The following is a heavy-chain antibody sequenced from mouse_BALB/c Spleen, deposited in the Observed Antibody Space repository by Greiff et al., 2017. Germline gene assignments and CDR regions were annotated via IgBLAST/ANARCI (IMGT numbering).Heavy chain of an antibody. J-gene: IGHJ4*01. V-gene: IGHV3-2*02. D-gene: IGHD2-3*01. CDR2: ISYSGST. CDR3: ARSDGYYSMDY. Sequence: EVKLLESGPGLVKPSQSLSLTCTVTGYSITSDYAWNWIRQFPGNKLEWMGYISYSGSTSYNPSLKSRISITRDTSKNQFFLQLNSVTTEDTATYYCARSDGYYSMDYWGQGTSVTVSS. CDR1: GYSITSDYA.